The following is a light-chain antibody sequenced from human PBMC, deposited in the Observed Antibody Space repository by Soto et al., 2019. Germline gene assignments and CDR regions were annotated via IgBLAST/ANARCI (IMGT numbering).Light chain of an antibody. V-gene: IGLV1-44*01. J-gene: IGLJ2*01. CDR2: SNN. Sequence: QSVLTQPPSASGTPGQRVTISCSGDRCYIWTNTINWYQQLPGTAPTLLIYSNNQRPPGVPDRFSGSKSGTSASLAISGLQSEDEADYYCAAWDDTLNGPYVVFGGGTKLTVL. CDR1: RCYIWTNT. CDR3: AAWDDTLNGPYVV.